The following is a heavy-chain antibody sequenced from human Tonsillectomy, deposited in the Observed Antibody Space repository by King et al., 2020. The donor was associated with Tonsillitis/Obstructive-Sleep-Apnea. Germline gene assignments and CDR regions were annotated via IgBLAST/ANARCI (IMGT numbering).Heavy chain of an antibody. CDR3: ARYCSSTSCYNYYYGMDV. CDR1: GFTFSDYY. CDR2: ISSSSSYT. Sequence: QLVQSGGGLVKPGGSLRLSCAASGFTFSDYYMSWIRQAPGKGLEWVSYISSSSSYTNYADSVKGRFTISRDNAKNSLYLQMNSLRAEDTAVYYCARYCSSTSCYNYYYGMDVWGQGTTVTVSS. J-gene: IGHJ6*02. V-gene: IGHV3-11*06. D-gene: IGHD2-2*02.